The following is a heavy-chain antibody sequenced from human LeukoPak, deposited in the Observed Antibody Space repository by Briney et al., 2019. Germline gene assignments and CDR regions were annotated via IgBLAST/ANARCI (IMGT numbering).Heavy chain of an antibody. CDR2: IYYSGST. J-gene: IGHJ6*03. V-gene: IGHV4-59*08. Sequence: PSETLSLTCTVSGGSISSYYWSWIRQPPGKGLEWIGYIYYSGSTNYNPSLKSRVTISVDTSKNQFSLKLSSVTAADTAVYYCARVAVPAALIYYYYYMDVWGKGTTVTVSS. CDR1: GGSISSYY. D-gene: IGHD2-2*01. CDR3: ARVAVPAALIYYYYYMDV.